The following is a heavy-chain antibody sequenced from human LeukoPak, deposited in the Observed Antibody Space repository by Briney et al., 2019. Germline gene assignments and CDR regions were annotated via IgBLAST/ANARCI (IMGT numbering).Heavy chain of an antibody. J-gene: IGHJ3*02. D-gene: IGHD5-24*01. CDR1: GYTFTSYG. CDR2: ISAYNGNT. V-gene: IGHV1-18*01. CDR3: AGEREDKGDAFDI. Sequence: GASVKVSCKASGYTFTSYGISWVRQAPGQGLEWMGWISAYNGNTNYAQKLQGRVTMTTDTSTSTAYMELRSLRSDDTAVYFCAGEREDKGDAFDIWGQGTMVTVSS.